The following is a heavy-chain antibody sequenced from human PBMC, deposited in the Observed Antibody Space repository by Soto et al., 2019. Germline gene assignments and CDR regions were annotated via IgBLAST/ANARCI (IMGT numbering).Heavy chain of an antibody. CDR2: INHSGST. J-gene: IGHJ6*03. CDR1: GGSFSGYY. Sequence: SETLSLTCAVYGGSFSGYYWSWIRQPPGKGLEWIGEINHSGSTNYNPSLKSRVTISVDTSKNQFSLKLSSVTAADTAVYYCARGQASYYYYMDVGGKGTTVTVSS. V-gene: IGHV4-34*01. CDR3: ARGQASYYYYMDV.